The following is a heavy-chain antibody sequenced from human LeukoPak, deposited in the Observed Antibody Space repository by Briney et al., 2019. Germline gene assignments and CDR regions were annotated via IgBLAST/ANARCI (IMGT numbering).Heavy chain of an antibody. CDR3: ARHFGPAVAGPMVFDY. D-gene: IGHD6-19*01. CDR2: IYYSGNT. Sequence: SETLSLTCTVSGDSLSSSSYYWGWIRQPPGKGLEWIASIYYSGNTYYNPSLKSRVTKSVDTSKNQFSLKLSSVTAADTAVYYCARHFGPAVAGPMVFDYWGQGTLVTVSS. CDR1: GDSLSSSSYY. J-gene: IGHJ4*02. V-gene: IGHV4-39*01.